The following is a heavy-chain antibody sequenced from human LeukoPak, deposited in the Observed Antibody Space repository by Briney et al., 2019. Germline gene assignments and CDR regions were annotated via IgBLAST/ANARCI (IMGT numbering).Heavy chain of an antibody. Sequence: SETLSLTCSVSGGSISPYYWSWIRQPPGKGLEWIGYIYHSGTTNYNSSLKSRVTISVDTSKNQFSLKLSSVTAADTAVYYCAREGGQYYFDYWGQGTLVTASS. CDR3: AREGGQYYFDY. CDR1: GGSISPYY. J-gene: IGHJ4*02. V-gene: IGHV4-59*01. D-gene: IGHD1-26*01. CDR2: IYHSGTT.